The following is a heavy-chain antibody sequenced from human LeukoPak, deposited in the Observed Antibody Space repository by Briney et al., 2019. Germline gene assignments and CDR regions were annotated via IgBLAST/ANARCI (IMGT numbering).Heavy chain of an antibody. J-gene: IGHJ4*02. V-gene: IGHV5-51*01. CDR3: ARRPAVVVPAATFFYFDY. CDR1: GYSFTSYW. Sequence: GESLKISCKGSGYSFTSYWIGWVRQMPGKGLEWMGIIYPGDSHTRYSPSFQGQVTISADKSISTAYLQWSSLKASDTAMYYCARRPAVVVPAATFFYFDYWGQGTLVTVSS. D-gene: IGHD2-2*01. CDR2: IYPGDSHT.